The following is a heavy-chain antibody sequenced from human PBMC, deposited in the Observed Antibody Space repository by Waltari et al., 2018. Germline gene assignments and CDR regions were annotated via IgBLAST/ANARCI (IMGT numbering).Heavy chain of an antibody. J-gene: IGHJ4*02. CDR2: IWYDGSNK. D-gene: IGHD4-17*01. V-gene: IGHV3-33*01. Sequence: QVQLVESGGGVVQPGRSLRLSCAASGFTFSSYGMHWVRQAPGKGLEWVAVIWYDGSNKYYADSVKGRFTISRDNSKNTLYLQMNSLRAEDTAVYYCASAMIGGYGDYGRDYWGQGTLVTVSS. CDR1: GFTFSSYG. CDR3: ASAMIGGYGDYGRDY.